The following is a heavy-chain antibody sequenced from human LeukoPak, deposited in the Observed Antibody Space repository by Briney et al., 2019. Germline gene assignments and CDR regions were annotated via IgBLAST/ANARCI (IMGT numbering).Heavy chain of an antibody. V-gene: IGHV3-48*03. CDR3: ARVWEVPRLPFDP. CDR1: AFTFSSYE. Sequence: GGSLRLSCATSAFTFSSYEMNWVRQAPGKGLEWVSYISSSGSTIYYADSVKGRFTISRDNAKNSLYLQMNSLRAEDTAVYYCARVWEVPRLPFDPWGEETLVTVSS. CDR2: ISSSGSTI. J-gene: IGHJ5*02. D-gene: IGHD1-26*01.